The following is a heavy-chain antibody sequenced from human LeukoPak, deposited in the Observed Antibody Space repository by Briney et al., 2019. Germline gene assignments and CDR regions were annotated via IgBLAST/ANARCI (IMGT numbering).Heavy chain of an antibody. CDR2: IYYSGST. Sequence: SETLSLTCTVSGGSISSYYWSWIRPPPGKGLEWIGYIYYSGSTNYNPSLKSRVTISVDTSKNQFSLKLSSVTAADTAVYYCARGSGWYYYWGQGTLVTVSS. V-gene: IGHV4-59*08. CDR1: GGSISSYY. D-gene: IGHD6-19*01. J-gene: IGHJ4*02. CDR3: ARGSGWYYY.